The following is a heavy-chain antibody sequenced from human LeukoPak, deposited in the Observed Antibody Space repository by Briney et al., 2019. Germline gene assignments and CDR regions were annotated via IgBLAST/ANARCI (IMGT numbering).Heavy chain of an antibody. CDR3: ARTRPLTIFGVVIPHYFDY. CDR1: GGSISSGTYY. Sequence: SETLSLTCTVSGGSISSGTYYWGWIRQPPGKGLEWIGSIYYSGGTYNNPSLKSRVTISVDRSKNQFSLKLSSVTAADTAVYYCARTRPLTIFGVVIPHYFDYWGQGTLVTVSS. CDR2: IYYSGGT. J-gene: IGHJ4*02. D-gene: IGHD3-3*01. V-gene: IGHV4-39*07.